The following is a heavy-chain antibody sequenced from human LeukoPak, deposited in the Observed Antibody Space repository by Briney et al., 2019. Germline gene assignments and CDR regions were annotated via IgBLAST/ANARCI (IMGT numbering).Heavy chain of an antibody. D-gene: IGHD2-2*01. J-gene: IGHJ5*02. CDR1: GFTFSSYS. Sequence: GGSLRLSCAASGFTFSSYSMNWVRQAPGKGLEWVSSISSSSSYIYYADSVKGRFTISRDNAKNSLYLQMNSLRAEDTAVYYCAREVGYCSSTSCRNWFDPWGQGTLVTVSS. V-gene: IGHV3-21*01. CDR2: ISSSSSYI. CDR3: AREVGYCSSTSCRNWFDP.